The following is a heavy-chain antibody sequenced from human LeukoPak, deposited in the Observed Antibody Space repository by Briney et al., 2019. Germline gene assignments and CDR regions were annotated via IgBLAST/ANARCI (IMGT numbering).Heavy chain of an antibody. CDR1: SGAISSGGYY. Sequence: SETLSLTCTVSSGAISSGGYYWSWIRQPPGKGLEWIGYIYHSGSTYYNPSLKSRVTISVDRSKNQFSLKLSSVTAADTAVYYCASATWYYYDSSGYFPTLTAYYFDYWGQGTLVTVSS. D-gene: IGHD3-22*01. CDR3: ASATWYYYDSSGYFPTLTAYYFDY. J-gene: IGHJ4*02. V-gene: IGHV4-30-2*01. CDR2: IYHSGST.